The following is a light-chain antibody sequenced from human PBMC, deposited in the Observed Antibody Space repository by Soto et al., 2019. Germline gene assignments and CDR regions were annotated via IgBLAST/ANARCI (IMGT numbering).Light chain of an antibody. CDR3: QSYDSSLSVVV. V-gene: IGLV1-40*01. Sequence: QSLLTQPPSVSGAPRQRVTISCTGSSSNIGAGYDVHWYQQLPGTAPKLLIYGNSNRPSGVPDRFSGSKSGTSASLAITGLQAEDEADYYCQSYDSSLSVVVFGGGTKLTVL. CDR1: SSNIGAGYD. J-gene: IGLJ2*01. CDR2: GNS.